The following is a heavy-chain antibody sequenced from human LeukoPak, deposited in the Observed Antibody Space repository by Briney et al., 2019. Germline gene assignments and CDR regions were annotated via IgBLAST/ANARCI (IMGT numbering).Heavy chain of an antibody. CDR3: ARAGVGAVAGDIFDP. Sequence: PGGSLRLSCAASGFTFSSYSMNWVRQAPGKGLEWVSYISSSSSSTIYYADSVKGRFTISRDNAKNSLYLQMNSLRAEDTAVYYCARAGVGAVAGDIFDPWGQGTLVTVSS. CDR1: GFTFSSYS. J-gene: IGHJ5*02. V-gene: IGHV3-48*01. CDR2: ISSSSSSTI. D-gene: IGHD6-19*01.